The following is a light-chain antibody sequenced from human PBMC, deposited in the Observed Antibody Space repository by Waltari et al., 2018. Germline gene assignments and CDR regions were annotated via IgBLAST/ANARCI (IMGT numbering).Light chain of an antibody. CDR1: KSISRY. V-gene: IGKV3-20*01. J-gene: IGKJ1*01. Sequence: EVVLTQSPGTLSLSPGERATFFCRASKSISRYLVWYQQRPGQAPRLLIYGASIRAAGIPDRFSGSGSGTDFTLSISRLEPEDFAVYYCQNHERLPATFGQGTRVEIK. CDR3: QNHERLPAT. CDR2: GAS.